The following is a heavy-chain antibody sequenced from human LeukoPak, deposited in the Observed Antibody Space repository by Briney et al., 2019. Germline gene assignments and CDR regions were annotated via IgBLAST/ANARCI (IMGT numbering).Heavy chain of an antibody. CDR1: GFSFTNFW. D-gene: IGHD7-27*01. CDR3: ATGNSGLTEKY. V-gene: IGHV3-7*01. CDR2: IHPEGNEK. Sequence: GGSLRLSCAVSGFSFTNFWMSWVRQAPGRGLEWVANIHPEGNEKYHVESVKGRFTISRDNTKSLLFLQMNGLRVEDTALYYCATGNSGLTEKYWGQGTLVTVSS. J-gene: IGHJ4*02.